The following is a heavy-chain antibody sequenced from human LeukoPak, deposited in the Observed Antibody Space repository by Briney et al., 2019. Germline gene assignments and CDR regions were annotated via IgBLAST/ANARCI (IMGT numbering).Heavy chain of an antibody. V-gene: IGHV3-7*01. CDR2: VNQGGTEK. CDR1: GMTFKNYW. D-gene: IGHD6-19*01. Sequence: GGSLRLSCAVSGMTFKNYWMSWFRQTPGKGLEWVANVNQGGTEKYYVDSVKGRFTISRDNAENSLYLQMNSLRAEDTAVYYCARADTIAVAAPFDYWGQGTLVTVSS. J-gene: IGHJ4*02. CDR3: ARADTIAVAAPFDY.